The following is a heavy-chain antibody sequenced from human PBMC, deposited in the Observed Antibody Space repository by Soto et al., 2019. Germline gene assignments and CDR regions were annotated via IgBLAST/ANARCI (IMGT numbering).Heavy chain of an antibody. CDR3: ARGGAVVVPGAVDRHNWFDP. Sequence: QVQLVQSGAEVKKPGSSVKVSCEASGGTFSSYSFSWVRQAPGQGLEWMGRVIPILGMANYAQKFQGRVPITADKSTRTVYMGMSSLRSEDTAVYYCARGGAVVVPGAVDRHNWFDPWGQGTLVTVSS. D-gene: IGHD2-2*01. J-gene: IGHJ5*02. V-gene: IGHV1-69*02. CDR1: GGTFSSYS. CDR2: VIPILGMA.